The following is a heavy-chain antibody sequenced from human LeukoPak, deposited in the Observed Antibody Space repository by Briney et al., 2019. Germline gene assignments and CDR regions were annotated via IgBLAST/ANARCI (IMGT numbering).Heavy chain of an antibody. Sequence: SGPTLVKPTQTLTLTCTFSGFSLSTSGVGVGWICQPPGKALEWLALIYRDDDKRYSPSLKSRLTITKDTSKNQVVLTMTNMDPVDTATYYCARQLLDFDYWGQGTLVTVSS. CDR2: IYRDDDK. J-gene: IGHJ4*02. CDR1: GFSLSTSGVG. V-gene: IGHV2-5*02. CDR3: ARQLLDFDY. D-gene: IGHD1-1*01.